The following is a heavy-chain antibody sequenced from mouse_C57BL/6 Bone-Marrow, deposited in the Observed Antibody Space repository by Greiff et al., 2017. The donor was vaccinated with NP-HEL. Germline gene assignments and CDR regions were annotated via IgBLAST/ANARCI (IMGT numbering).Heavy chain of an antibody. CDR1: GFNIKDDY. V-gene: IGHV14-4*01. D-gene: IGHD1-1*01. Sequence: VQLQQSGAELVRPGASVKLSCTASGFNIKDDYMHWVKQRPEQGLEWIGWIDPENGDTEYASKFQGKATITADTSSNTAYLQLSSLTSDDTAVYYCTTLVATEDAMDYWGQGTSVTVSS. J-gene: IGHJ4*01. CDR3: TTLVATEDAMDY. CDR2: IDPENGDT.